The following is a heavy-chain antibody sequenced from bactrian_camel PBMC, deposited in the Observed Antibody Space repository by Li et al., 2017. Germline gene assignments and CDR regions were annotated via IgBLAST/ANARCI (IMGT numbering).Heavy chain of an antibody. CDR2: INAEGTT. CDR3: AKAMSSLWDYDF. Sequence: VQLVESGGDLVQPGGSLRLSCATSGFTFSRNAMSWVRQAPGKALEWVSVINAEGTTGYADSEKGRFTISRDNARNTVYLQLNSPKTEDMAMYYCAKAMSSLWDYDFWGQGTQVTVS. V-gene: IGHV3S40*01. D-gene: IGHD3*01. J-gene: IGHJ4*01. CDR1: GFTFSRNA.